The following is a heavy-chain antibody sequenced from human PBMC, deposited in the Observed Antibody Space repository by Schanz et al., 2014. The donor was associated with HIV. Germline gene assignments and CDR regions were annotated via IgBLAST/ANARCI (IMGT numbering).Heavy chain of an antibody. CDR1: GFTFSSYA. D-gene: IGHD2-2*01. V-gene: IGHV3-30*04. CDR3: AKVGRIYSTTWIDY. Sequence: QVQLVESGGGVVQPGRSLRLSCAASGFTFSSYAMHWVRQAPGKGLEWVAVISYDGSNKYYADSVKGRFTISRDNSKNTLYLQMNSLRREDTAVYYCAKVGRIYSTTWIDYWGQGTLVTVSS. CDR2: ISYDGSNK. J-gene: IGHJ4*02.